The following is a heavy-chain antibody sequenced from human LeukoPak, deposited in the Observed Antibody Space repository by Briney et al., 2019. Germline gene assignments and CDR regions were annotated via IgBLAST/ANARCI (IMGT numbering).Heavy chain of an antibody. D-gene: IGHD6-13*01. Sequence: PSQTLSLTCAISGDSVSSNIAAWNWIRQSPSRGLEWLGRTYYRSQWYNDYVLSVKSRIIISPDTSKNQFSLQLNSVAPEDTAVYYCAREIAGTCAFDIWGQGTVVTVSS. CDR2: TYYRSQWYN. V-gene: IGHV6-1*01. CDR3: AREIAGTCAFDI. CDR1: GDSVSSNIAA. J-gene: IGHJ3*02.